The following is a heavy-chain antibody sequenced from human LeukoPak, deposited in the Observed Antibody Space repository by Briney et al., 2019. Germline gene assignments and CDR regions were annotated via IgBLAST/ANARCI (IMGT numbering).Heavy chain of an antibody. CDR2: IYYTET. Sequence: SETLSLTCTVSGGSVSNYYWSWIRQSPGKGLEWIGYIYYTETSYNPSLKSRVTISVDTSKNQFSLKLSSVTAADTAVYYCARGLSGYEPPPNYYYYYMDVWGKGTTVTVSS. D-gene: IGHD5-12*01. J-gene: IGHJ6*03. CDR3: ARGLSGYEPPPNYYYYYMDV. V-gene: IGHV4-59*02. CDR1: GGSVSNYY.